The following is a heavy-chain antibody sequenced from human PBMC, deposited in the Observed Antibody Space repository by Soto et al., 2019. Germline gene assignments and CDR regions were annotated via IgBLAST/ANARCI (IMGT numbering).Heavy chain of an antibody. CDR1: GFTFSSYA. CDR2: ISDDGSNK. Sequence: QVQLVESGGGVVQPGRSLRLSCAASGFTFSSYAMHWVRQAPGKGLEWVAVISDDGSNKYYADSVKGRFTISRDNSKKTLYLQMNSMRAEDTAVYYCARDSRSWYLGRGGYFDYWGQGTLVTVSS. V-gene: IGHV3-30*04. J-gene: IGHJ4*02. CDR3: ARDSRSWYLGRGGYFDY. D-gene: IGHD6-13*01.